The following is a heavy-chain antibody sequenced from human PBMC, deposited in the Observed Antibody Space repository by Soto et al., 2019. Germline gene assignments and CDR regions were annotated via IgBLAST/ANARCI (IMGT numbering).Heavy chain of an antibody. Sequence: SETLSLTCTVSGGPISSYYWSWIRQPPGKGLEWIGYIYYSGSTNYNPSLKSRVTISVDTSKNQFSLKLSSVTAADTAVYYCARGRTTTVTTLAYFDYWGQGTLVTVSS. V-gene: IGHV4-59*01. D-gene: IGHD4-17*01. CDR1: GGPISSYY. CDR3: ARGRTTTVTTLAYFDY. J-gene: IGHJ4*02. CDR2: IYYSGST.